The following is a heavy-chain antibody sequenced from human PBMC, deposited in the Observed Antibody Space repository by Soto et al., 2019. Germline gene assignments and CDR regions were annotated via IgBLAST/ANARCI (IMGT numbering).Heavy chain of an antibody. CDR3: ARHPGGVKLDFYYYDYGMDV. D-gene: IGHD3-16*01. J-gene: IGHJ6*02. V-gene: IGHV4-30-4*01. CDR1: GASINSGDYY. CDR2: IYYSGST. Sequence: SETLSLTCTVPGASINSGDYYWSWVRQPPGKGLEWIGYIYYSGSTYYNPSLKSRVTISVDTSKNQFSLRLSSVTAADTAVYYCARHPGGVKLDFYYYDYGMDVWGQGATVTLSS.